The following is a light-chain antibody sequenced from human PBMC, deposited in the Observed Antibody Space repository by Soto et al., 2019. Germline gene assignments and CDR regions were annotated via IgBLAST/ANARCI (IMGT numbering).Light chain of an antibody. CDR3: QQSYRSPYT. J-gene: IGKJ2*01. CDR1: QSINIY. CDR2: GAS. Sequence: IQMTQSPSSLSASVGDRVTVTCRASQSINIYLNWYQQKPGKAPTLLIYGASSLQSGVPSRFTGGGSRTDFTLTISSLQPEDFATYYCQQSYRSPYTFGRGTKLEIK. V-gene: IGKV1-39*01.